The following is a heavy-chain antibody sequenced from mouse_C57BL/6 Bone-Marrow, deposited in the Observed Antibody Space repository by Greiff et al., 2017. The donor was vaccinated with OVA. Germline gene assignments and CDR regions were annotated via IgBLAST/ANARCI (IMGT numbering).Heavy chain of an antibody. V-gene: IGHV1-69*01. J-gene: IGHJ3*01. Sequence: QVQLKQPGAELVMPGASVKLSCKASGYTFTSYWMHWVKQRPGQGLEWIGEIDPSDSYTNYNQKFKGKSTLTVDKSSSTAYMQLSSLTSEDSAVYYCARRIYDGYYAFAYWGQGTLVTVSA. CDR3: ARRIYDGYYAFAY. CDR2: IDPSDSYT. D-gene: IGHD2-3*01. CDR1: GYTFTSYW.